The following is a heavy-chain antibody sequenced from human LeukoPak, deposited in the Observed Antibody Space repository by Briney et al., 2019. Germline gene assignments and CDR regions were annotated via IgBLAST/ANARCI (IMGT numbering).Heavy chain of an antibody. J-gene: IGHJ1*01. CDR1: GYSFTCYY. V-gene: IGHV1-46*01. Sequence: ASVKVSCKTSGYSFTCYYIHWVRQAPGQGLEWMGVINPSGGSTSYTQKFQGRVTMTGDTSTSTVYMELSSLTSEDTAMYYCARDLMRYYDSSGYSGIQHWGQGTLVTVSS. CDR3: ARDLMRYYDSSGYSGIQH. D-gene: IGHD3-22*01. CDR2: INPSGGST.